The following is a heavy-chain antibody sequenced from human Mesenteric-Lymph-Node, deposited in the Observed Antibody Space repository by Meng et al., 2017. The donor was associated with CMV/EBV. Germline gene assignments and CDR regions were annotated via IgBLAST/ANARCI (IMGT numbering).Heavy chain of an antibody. CDR3: ARGGDYDILTGYYEYYFDY. CDR2: IYYTGST. D-gene: IGHD3-9*01. Sequence: SETLSLTCTVSGGSISSHYWNWIRQPPGKGLEWIGYIYYTGSTNYNPSLKSRVTILLDTSKNQFSLKLSSVTAADTAVYYCARGGDYDILTGYYEYYFDYWGQGTLVTVSS. J-gene: IGHJ4*02. CDR1: GGSISSHY. V-gene: IGHV4-59*11.